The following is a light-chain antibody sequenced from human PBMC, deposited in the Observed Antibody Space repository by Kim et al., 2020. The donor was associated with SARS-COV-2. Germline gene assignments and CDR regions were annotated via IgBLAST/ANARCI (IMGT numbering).Light chain of an antibody. Sequence: GQSLTISCTGTSSDVGGYNYVSWYHQHPGKAPNLMIYEVSKRPSGVPDRFSGSKSGNTASLTVSGLQAEDEADYYCSSYAGSNNLVFGGGTQLTVL. CDR1: SSDVGGYNY. CDR2: EVS. CDR3: SSYAGSNNLV. J-gene: IGLJ3*02. V-gene: IGLV2-8*01.